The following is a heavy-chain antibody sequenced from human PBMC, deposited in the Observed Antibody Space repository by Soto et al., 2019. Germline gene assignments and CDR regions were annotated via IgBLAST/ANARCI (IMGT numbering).Heavy chain of an antibody. CDR1: GASISSGGHY. CDR3: ARDVLVTAIRPGAFDI. J-gene: IGHJ3*02. Sequence: QVQLQESGPGLVKPSQTLSLICTVSGASISSGGHYWTWIRQHPGKGLEWIGNIYYSGSTYYSPSLKSRVTISIDTSNIQVSLKLSSVTAADTAVYYCARDVLVTAIRPGAFDIWGQGTMVTVSS. D-gene: IGHD2-21*02. V-gene: IGHV4-31*03. CDR2: IYYSGST.